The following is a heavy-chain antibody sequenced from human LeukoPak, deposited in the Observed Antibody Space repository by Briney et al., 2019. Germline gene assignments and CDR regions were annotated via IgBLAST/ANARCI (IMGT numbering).Heavy chain of an antibody. V-gene: IGHV1-18*01. J-gene: IGHJ4*02. D-gene: IGHD3-22*01. CDR1: GYTFTSYG. CDR2: ISGYNGNT. CDR3: ARAAISKDSSGYFY. Sequence: GASVKVSCKASGYTFTSYGISWVRQAPGQGLEWMGWISGYNGNTNYAQKLQGRVTMTTDTPTSTAYMNLRSLRSDDTAVYYCARAAISKDSSGYFYWGQGTLVTVSS.